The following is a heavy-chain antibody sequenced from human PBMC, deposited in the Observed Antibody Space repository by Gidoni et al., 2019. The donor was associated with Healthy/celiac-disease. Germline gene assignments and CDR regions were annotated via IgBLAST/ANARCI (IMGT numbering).Heavy chain of an antibody. J-gene: IGHJ3*02. CDR3: ASASRGYSYGYLGALDI. D-gene: IGHD5-18*01. Sequence: GLEWIGYIYYSGSTNYNPSLKSRVTISVDTSKNQFSLKLSSVTAADTAVYYCASASRGYSYGYLGALDIWGQGTMVTVSS. CDR2: IYYSGST. V-gene: IGHV4-59*01.